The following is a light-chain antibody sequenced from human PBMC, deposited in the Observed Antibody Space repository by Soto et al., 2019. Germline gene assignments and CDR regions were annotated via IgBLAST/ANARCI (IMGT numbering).Light chain of an antibody. Sequence: IQLTQSPSSLSASVGDRVTITCRASRGIASSLAWYQQKPGKAPKLLIYAASTLQSGVPSRFSGSGSGTDFTLTITSLQPQDFATYYCQHLHTYPYTFGQGTKLEIK. CDR3: QHLHTYPYT. V-gene: IGKV1-9*01. J-gene: IGKJ2*01. CDR2: AAS. CDR1: RGIASS.